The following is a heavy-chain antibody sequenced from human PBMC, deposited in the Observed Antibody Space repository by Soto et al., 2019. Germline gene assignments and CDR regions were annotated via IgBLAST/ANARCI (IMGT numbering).Heavy chain of an antibody. CDR2: IIPIFGIA. CDR1: GGTFSRYS. Sequence: QVQLVQSGAEVKKPGSSVKVSCKASGGTFSRYSITWVRQAPGHGLEWIGRIIPIFGIASYAQKFQGRVTITADESKSTAYMELSSLRSEDTAVYYCAREDRDRETGLVPAAIDGMDFWGQGTTVTVSS. D-gene: IGHD2-2*01. J-gene: IGHJ6*02. CDR3: AREDRDRETGLVPAAIDGMDF. V-gene: IGHV1-69*08.